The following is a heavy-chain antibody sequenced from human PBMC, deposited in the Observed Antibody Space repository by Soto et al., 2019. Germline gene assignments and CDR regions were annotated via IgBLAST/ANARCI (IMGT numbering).Heavy chain of an antibody. CDR2: IYYSGST. CDR3: ASLIYGYYYMDV. V-gene: IGHV4-39*01. D-gene: IGHD3-3*01. J-gene: IGHJ6*03. CDR1: GGSISSSSYY. Sequence: QLQLQESGPGLVKPSETLSLTCTVSGGSISSSSYYWGWIRQPPGKGLEWIGSIYYSGSTYYNPPLKSRVTISVDTSKNQFSLKLSSVTAADTAVYYCASLIYGYYYMDVWGKGTTVTVSS.